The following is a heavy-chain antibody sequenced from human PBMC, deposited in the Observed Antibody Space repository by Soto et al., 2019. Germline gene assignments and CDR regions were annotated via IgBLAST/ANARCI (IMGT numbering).Heavy chain of an antibody. CDR2: IYYSGST. V-gene: IGHV4-59*01. CDR3: ARFDYTVLDY. CDR1: GGSISSYY. J-gene: IGHJ4*02. D-gene: IGHD4-4*01. Sequence: SETLSLTCTVSGGSISSYYWSWIRQPPGKGLEWIGYIYYSGSTNYNPSLKSRVTISVDTSKNQFSLKLSSVTAADTAVYYCARFDYTVLDYWGQGTLVTVSS.